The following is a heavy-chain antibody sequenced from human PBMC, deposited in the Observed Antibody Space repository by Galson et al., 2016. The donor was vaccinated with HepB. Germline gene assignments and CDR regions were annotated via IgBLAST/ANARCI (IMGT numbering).Heavy chain of an antibody. V-gene: IGHV1-3*01. Sequence: SVKVSCKASGYTFTNYVIHWVRQAPGQRLEWMGWIHGGNGHTEYSQKFQDRITITRDKSASTTYMELRSLMSEDTAVYYCAKGVYGGNSPSDCWGQGALVTVSS. J-gene: IGHJ4*02. D-gene: IGHD4-23*01. CDR2: IHGGNGHT. CDR3: AKGVYGGNSPSDC. CDR1: GYTFTNYV.